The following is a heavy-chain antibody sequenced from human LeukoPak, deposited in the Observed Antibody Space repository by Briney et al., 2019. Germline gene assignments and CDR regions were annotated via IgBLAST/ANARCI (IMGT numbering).Heavy chain of an antibody. CDR2: ISAYNGNT. V-gene: IGHV1-18*01. CDR1: GYTFTNYG. CDR3: ARDRKTYYYGSGSPFDY. Sequence: ASVKVSCKASGYTFTNYGISWVRQAPGQGLEWMGWISAYNGNTNYAQKLQGRVTMTTDTSTSTAYMELRSLRSDDTAVYYCARDRKTYYYGSGSPFDYWGQGTLVTVSS. D-gene: IGHD3-10*01. J-gene: IGHJ4*02.